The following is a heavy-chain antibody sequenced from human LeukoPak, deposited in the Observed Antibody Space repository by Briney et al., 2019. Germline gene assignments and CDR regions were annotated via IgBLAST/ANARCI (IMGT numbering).Heavy chain of an antibody. V-gene: IGHV3-30*18. Sequence: GGSLRLSCAASGFTFSSYGMHWVRQAPDKGLEWVAVISYDGSIRYSADYVKGRFTISRDNSKNTLYLQMNSLRAEDTAVYYCAKESASSSPYRAGWFDPWGRGTLVTVSS. J-gene: IGHJ5*02. D-gene: IGHD6-13*01. CDR2: ISYDGSIR. CDR1: GFTFSSYG. CDR3: AKESASSSPYRAGWFDP.